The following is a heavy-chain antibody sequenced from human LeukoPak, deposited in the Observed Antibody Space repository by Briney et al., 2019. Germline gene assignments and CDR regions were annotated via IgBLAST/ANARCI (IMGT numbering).Heavy chain of an antibody. J-gene: IGHJ6*03. D-gene: IGHD3-22*01. Sequence: SETLSLTCTVSGGSISSYYWSWIRQPPGKGLEWSGYIYYSGSTNYNPSLKSRVTISVDTSKNQFSLRLSSVTAADTAVYYCARAGSSGYPYYYYMDVWGKGTTVTVSS. CDR2: IYYSGST. V-gene: IGHV4-59*01. CDR3: ARAGSSGYPYYYYMDV. CDR1: GGSISSYY.